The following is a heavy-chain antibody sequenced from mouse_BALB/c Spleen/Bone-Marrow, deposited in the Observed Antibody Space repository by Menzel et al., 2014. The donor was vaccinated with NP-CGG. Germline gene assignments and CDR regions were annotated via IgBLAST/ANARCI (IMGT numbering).Heavy chain of an antibody. CDR1: GYTFTSYD. CDR3: ARSYYGNPFDY. CDR2: IYPGDGST. V-gene: IGHV1S56*01. Sequence: VKLVESGPELVKPGASVKISCKASGYTFTSYDINWVKQRPGQGLEWIGWIYPGDGSTKYNEKFKGKATLTADKSSSTAYMQLSSLTSENSAVYFCARSYYGNPFDYWGQGTTLTVSS. J-gene: IGHJ2*01. D-gene: IGHD2-10*01.